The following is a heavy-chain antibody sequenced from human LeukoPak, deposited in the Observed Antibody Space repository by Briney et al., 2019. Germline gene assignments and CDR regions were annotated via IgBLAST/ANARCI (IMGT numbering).Heavy chain of an antibody. Sequence: GGSLRLSCAASGFRFNTFWMSWVRQAPGKGLEWVANIKQDGNEKYYADSVKGRFTISRDNAKNSLYLQMNSLRAEDTAVYYCARALGWLPENYWGQGTLVTVSS. V-gene: IGHV3-7*01. CDR1: GFRFNTFW. CDR3: ARALGWLPENY. CDR2: IKQDGNEK. D-gene: IGHD5-24*01. J-gene: IGHJ4*02.